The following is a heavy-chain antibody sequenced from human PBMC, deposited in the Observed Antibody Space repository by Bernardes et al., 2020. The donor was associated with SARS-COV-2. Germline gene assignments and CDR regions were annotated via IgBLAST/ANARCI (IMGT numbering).Heavy chain of an antibody. Sequence: GGSLRLSCVASGFSVSSYWMHWVRQAPGEGLVWVSRINSDGSNKIYADSVKGRFTISSDSSKNTLYLQMNNLRVEDTAVYYCARKTGHDYGMDVWGQGTTVVVSS. V-gene: IGHV3-74*01. CDR1: GFSVSSYW. J-gene: IGHJ6*02. CDR2: INSDGSNK. CDR3: ARKTGHDYGMDV. D-gene: IGHD3-10*01.